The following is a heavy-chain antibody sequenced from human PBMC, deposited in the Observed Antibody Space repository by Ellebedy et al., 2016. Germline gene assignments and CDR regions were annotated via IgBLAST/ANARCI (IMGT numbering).Heavy chain of an antibody. D-gene: IGHD3-10*01. CDR2: VYSSGST. Sequence: SETLSLTXAVSGDSISSHYWAWIRQPPGKGLEWIGNVYSSGSTNSNSALKSRVIIAIDTSKNHVSLKMHSVTAADAAVYYCARLHSYGSDQWFDPWGQGTLVTVSP. CDR1: GDSISSHY. CDR3: ARLHSYGSDQWFDP. V-gene: IGHV4-59*08. J-gene: IGHJ5*02.